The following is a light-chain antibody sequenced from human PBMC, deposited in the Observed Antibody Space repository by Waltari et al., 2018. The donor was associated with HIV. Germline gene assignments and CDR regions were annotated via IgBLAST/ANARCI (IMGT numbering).Light chain of an antibody. V-gene: IGKV2-28*01. J-gene: IGKJ1*01. Sequence: DIVMTQSPLSLPVTPGEPASISCRSSQSLLHSNGYNYLDWYLQKPGQSPQLLIYLGSNRASGVPDRFSGSGSGTDFTLKISRVEAEDVGVYYCMQALQIGWTFGQGTKVEIK. CDR3: MQALQIGWT. CDR2: LGS. CDR1: QSLLHSNGYNY.